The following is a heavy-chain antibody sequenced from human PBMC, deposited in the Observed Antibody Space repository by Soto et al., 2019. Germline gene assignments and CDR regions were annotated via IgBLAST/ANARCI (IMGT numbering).Heavy chain of an antibody. CDR1: GYTFASYA. Sequence: ASVKVSCKASGYTFASYAISWMRQAPGQGLEWMGWISAYNGNTNYAQKLQGRVTMTTDTSTSTAYMELSSLRFEDTAMYYCARGYIFGGGMDAGGKGTTLTFSS. V-gene: IGHV1-18*01. D-gene: IGHD3-16*01. J-gene: IGHJ6*03. CDR2: ISAYNGNT. CDR3: ARGYIFGGGMDA.